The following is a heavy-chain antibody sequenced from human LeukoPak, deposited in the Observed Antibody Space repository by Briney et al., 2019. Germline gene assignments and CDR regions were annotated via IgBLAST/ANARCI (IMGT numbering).Heavy chain of an antibody. CDR1: GYTFTDYY. V-gene: IGHV1-46*01. J-gene: IGHJ4*02. CDR2: INPSGGST. D-gene: IGHD6-19*01. CDR3: LSRGAVAGSNDY. Sequence: ASVKVSCKASGYTFTDYYINWVRQAPGQGLERMGIINPSGGSTSYAQKFQGRVTMTRDMSTSTVYMELSSLRSEDTAVYYCLSRGAVAGSNDYWGQGTLVTVSS.